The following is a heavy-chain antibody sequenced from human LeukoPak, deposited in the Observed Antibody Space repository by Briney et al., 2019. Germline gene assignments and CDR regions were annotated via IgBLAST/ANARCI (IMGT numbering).Heavy chain of an antibody. J-gene: IGHJ3*02. Sequence: ASVKVSCKASGYSFTGYYMYWVRQAPGQGLEWMGWINPSSGATKYAQKFQGRVAMTRDTSISTAYMELSRLRSDDTAMYYCARGLLTARARDAFDIWGQGTMVTVSS. D-gene: IGHD7-27*01. V-gene: IGHV1-2*02. CDR2: INPSSGAT. CDR1: GYSFTGYY. CDR3: ARGLLTARARDAFDI.